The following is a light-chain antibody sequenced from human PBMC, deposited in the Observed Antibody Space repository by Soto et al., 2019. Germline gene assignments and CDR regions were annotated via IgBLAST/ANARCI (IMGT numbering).Light chain of an antibody. V-gene: IGLV2-23*01. CDR3: RSHAGSDTYV. CDR2: EAF. CDR1: SSDVGSGNV. J-gene: IGLJ1*01. Sequence: QSVLTQPASVSGSPGQSITISCTGTSSDVGSGNVVSWYQHYPGKAPQLMIYEAFQRPSGVSSRFSGSKSGNTASLTISGLQAEDEADYYCRSHAGSDTYVFATGTKVTVL.